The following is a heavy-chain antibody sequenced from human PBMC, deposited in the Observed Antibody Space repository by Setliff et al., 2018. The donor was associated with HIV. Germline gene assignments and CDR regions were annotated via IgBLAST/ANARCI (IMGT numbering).Heavy chain of an antibody. D-gene: IGHD6-19*01. CDR3: ARLSAVTTIDY. CDR1: GFNFRGYN. Sequence: PGGSLRLSCAVSGFNFRGYNMTWVRQAPGKGLEWVSSISSSSSYIYYADSVKGRFTISRDNAKNSLYLQMNSLRAEDTAVYYCARLSAVTTIDYWGQGTLVTVSS. V-gene: IGHV3-21*01. J-gene: IGHJ4*02. CDR2: ISSSSSYI.